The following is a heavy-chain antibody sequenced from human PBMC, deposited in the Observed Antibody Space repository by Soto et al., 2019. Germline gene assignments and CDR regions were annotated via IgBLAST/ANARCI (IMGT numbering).Heavy chain of an antibody. D-gene: IGHD4-17*01. Sequence: GGSLRLSCTSFSQYGMSWVRRPPGKGLEWISTIGPTGYTHYADSVKGRFTISRDNSKNTLYLQMNSLRAEDTAVYYCAKGGLPIRVPWYYFDYWGQGTLVTVSS. CDR3: AKGGLPIRVPWYYFDY. J-gene: IGHJ4*02. V-gene: IGHV3-23*01. CDR1: SQYG. CDR2: IGPTGYT.